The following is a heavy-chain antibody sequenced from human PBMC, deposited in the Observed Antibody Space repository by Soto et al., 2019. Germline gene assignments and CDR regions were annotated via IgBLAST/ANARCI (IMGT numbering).Heavy chain of an antibody. V-gene: IGHV1-18*04. CDR3: ARVVPIASYPYNNPTWP. Sequence: ASVKVSCKASGYTFTNYNISWVRQAPGQGLEWMGWINTYSAATNFAQKLQGRVTMTTDTSTNTAFMELTNLRSDDTAVYYCARVVPIASYPYNNPTWPWVQGTLVTVSS. D-gene: IGHD6-6*01. CDR2: INTYSAAT. CDR1: GYTFTNYN. J-gene: IGHJ5*02.